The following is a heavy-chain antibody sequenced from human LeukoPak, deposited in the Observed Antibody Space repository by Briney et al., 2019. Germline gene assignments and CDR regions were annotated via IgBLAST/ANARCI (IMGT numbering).Heavy chain of an antibody. CDR3: STEGLAYCDGDCYS. D-gene: IGHD2-21*02. V-gene: IGHV3-15*01. CDR2: IKSKPDGGTT. CDR1: GFTFGDYA. Sequence: GGSLRLSCTASGFTFGDYAMSWVRQAPGKGLEWVGHIKSKPDGGTTDYAAPVKGRFTISRDDSKNTLYLQMNTLKTEDTAVYYCSTEGLAYCDGDCYSRGQGTLVTVSS. J-gene: IGHJ4*02.